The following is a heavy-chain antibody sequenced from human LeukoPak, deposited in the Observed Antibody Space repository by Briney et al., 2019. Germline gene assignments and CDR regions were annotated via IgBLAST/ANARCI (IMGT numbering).Heavy chain of an antibody. CDR2: LSYNRGT. J-gene: IGHJ6*03. D-gene: IGHD3-16*01. CDR1: GDSITDSY. V-gene: IGHV4-59*08. Sequence: SETLSLTCTVSGDSITDSYWSWIRQAPGTGLEWIGYLSYNRGTNYNPSLQSRVTISVAPSRNQFSLKLTSVTAADTAVYFCARAPGGRRAYYMDVWGKGTTVTISS. CDR3: ARAPGGRRAYYMDV.